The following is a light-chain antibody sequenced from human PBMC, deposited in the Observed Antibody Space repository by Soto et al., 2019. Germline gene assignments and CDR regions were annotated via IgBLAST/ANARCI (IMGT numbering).Light chain of an antibody. J-gene: IGLJ3*02. CDR2: ENS. Sequence: QSVLTQPPSVSAAPGQQVTISCSGSSSNIGSHYVSWYQQLPGSAPKLLIYENSKRPSGIPDRFSGSKSGTSATLGITGLQTGDEVDYSCGTWDNSLSGGVFGGGTKLTVL. V-gene: IGLV1-51*02. CDR1: SSNIGSHY. CDR3: GTWDNSLSGGV.